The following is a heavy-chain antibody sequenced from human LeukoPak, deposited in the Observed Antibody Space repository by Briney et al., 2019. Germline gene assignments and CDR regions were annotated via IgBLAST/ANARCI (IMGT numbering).Heavy chain of an antibody. CDR2: IRGKTGGGTT. CDR1: GFSFSNAW. CDR3: TTDIYQ. J-gene: IGHJ4*02. D-gene: IGHD2-2*01. V-gene: IGHV3-15*01. Sequence: GGSLRLSCAASGFSFSNAWMAWVRQSPGKGLEWVGRIRGKTGGGTTDYGAPVKGRFTISRDDTKSMVFLQMNSLKTEDTAVYYCTTDIYQWGQGTLVTVSP.